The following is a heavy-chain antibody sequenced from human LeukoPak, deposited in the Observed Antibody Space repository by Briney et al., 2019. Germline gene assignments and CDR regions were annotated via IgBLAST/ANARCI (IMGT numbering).Heavy chain of an antibody. CDR1: GFTFSSYW. J-gene: IGHJ4*02. CDR3: ARDYYYDSSGS. V-gene: IGHV3-7*05. Sequence: RGSLRLSCAASGFTFSSYWMSWVRQAPGKGREWVANIKQDGSEKYYVDSVTGRFTISRDNAKNSLYLQMNSLRAEDTAVYYCARDYYYDSSGSWGQGTLVTVSS. D-gene: IGHD3-22*01. CDR2: IKQDGSEK.